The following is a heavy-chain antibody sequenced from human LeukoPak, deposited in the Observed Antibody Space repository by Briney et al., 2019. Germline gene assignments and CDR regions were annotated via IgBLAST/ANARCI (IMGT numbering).Heavy chain of an antibody. CDR3: AIGGYSSSWEKFDY. CDR1: GYTFTSYG. V-gene: IGHV1-18*01. D-gene: IGHD6-13*01. J-gene: IGHJ4*02. Sequence: GASVKVSCKTSGYTFTSYGISWVRQAPGQGLEWMGWISVYNGNTNYAQKLQGRVTMTTDTSTSTAYMELRSLRSDDTAVYYCAIGGYSSSWEKFDYWGQGTLVTVSS. CDR2: ISVYNGNT.